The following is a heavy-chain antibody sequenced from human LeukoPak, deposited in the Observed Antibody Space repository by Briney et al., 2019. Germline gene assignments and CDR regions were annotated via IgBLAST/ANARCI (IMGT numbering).Heavy chain of an antibody. CDR1: GFTFSSYA. CDR2: IGSNGGST. D-gene: IGHD6-6*01. CDR3: ARTLIECGVSSCYFDY. J-gene: IGHJ4*02. Sequence: GGSLRLSCAASGFTFSSYAMHWVRQAPGKGLEYVSAIGSNGGSTYYANSVKGRFTIYRDNSKNTLYLQMDSLRAEDMAVYYCARTLIECGVSSCYFDYWGQGTLVTVS. V-gene: IGHV3-64*01.